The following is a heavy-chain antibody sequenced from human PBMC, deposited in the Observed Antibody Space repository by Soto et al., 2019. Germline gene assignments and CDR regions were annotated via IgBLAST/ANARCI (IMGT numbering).Heavy chain of an antibody. Sequence: GGSLTLSCAASGFTFSSYAMSWVRQAPGKGLEWVSAISGSGGSTYYADSVKGRFTISRDNSKNTLYLQMNSLRAEDTAVYYCAKTSGKSHGMDVWGQGTTVTVSS. J-gene: IGHJ6*02. D-gene: IGHD5-12*01. CDR2: ISGSGGST. V-gene: IGHV3-23*01. CDR3: AKTSGKSHGMDV. CDR1: GFTFSSYA.